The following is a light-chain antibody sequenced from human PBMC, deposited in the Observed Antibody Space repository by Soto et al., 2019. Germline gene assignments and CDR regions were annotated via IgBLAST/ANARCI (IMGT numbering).Light chain of an antibody. CDR1: QSVSSY. V-gene: IGKV3-20*01. Sequence: EIVLTQSPATLSLSPGERATLSCRASQSVSSYLAWYQQKPGQAPRLLIYGASNRATVIPDRFSGSGSGTDFPLTISRLEPEDFALYYCQQYGSSRTFGQGTKVEIK. CDR3: QQYGSSRT. CDR2: GAS. J-gene: IGKJ1*01.